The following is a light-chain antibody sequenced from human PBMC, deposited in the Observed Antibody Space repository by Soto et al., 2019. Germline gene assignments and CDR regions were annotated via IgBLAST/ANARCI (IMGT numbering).Light chain of an antibody. CDR3: CSYASSSSYV. CDR2: EGT. Sequence: QSVLTQPASVSGSPGQSITISCSGTTSDVGGYNLVSWYQQHTAKAPKLLLYEGTQRPSGVSSRFSGSKSGNTASLTISGLQAEDEADYYCCSYASSSSYVFGTGTKGTVL. J-gene: IGLJ1*01. CDR1: TSDVGGYNL. V-gene: IGLV2-23*01.